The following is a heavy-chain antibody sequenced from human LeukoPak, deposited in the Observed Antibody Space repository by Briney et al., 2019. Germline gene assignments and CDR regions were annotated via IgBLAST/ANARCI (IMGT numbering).Heavy chain of an antibody. CDR3: ARSELRYFDWLFLPAYFDY. J-gene: IGHJ4*02. CDR1: GYTFSTYG. D-gene: IGHD3-9*01. V-gene: IGHV1-18*01. Sequence: ASVRVSCKPSGYTFSTYGISWVRQAPGQGLEWMGWISTYNGNTYYALKLQGRVTMTTDTSTSTAYMELRSLRSDDTAVYYCARSELRYFDWLFLPAYFDYWGQGTLVTVSS. CDR2: ISTYNGNT.